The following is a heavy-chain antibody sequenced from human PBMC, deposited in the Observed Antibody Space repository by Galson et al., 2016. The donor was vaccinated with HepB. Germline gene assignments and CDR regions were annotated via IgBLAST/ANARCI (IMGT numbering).Heavy chain of an antibody. V-gene: IGHV4-39*01. D-gene: IGHD2-8*01. J-gene: IGHJ2*01. CDR1: GGSISSSTYF. CDR3: ARRVDCTNGVCSFQYFDL. Sequence: SETLSLTCTVSGGSISSSTYFWAWIRQPPGKGLEWIATMYYSGITYYNPYLKSRVTISVDASKNQLSLKLRSVTAADTAVYYCARRVDCTNGVCSFQYFDLWGRGTVVLVSS. CDR2: MYYSGIT.